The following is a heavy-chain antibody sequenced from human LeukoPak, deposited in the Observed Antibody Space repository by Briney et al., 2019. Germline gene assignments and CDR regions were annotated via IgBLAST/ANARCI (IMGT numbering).Heavy chain of an antibody. V-gene: IGHV3-48*02. Sequence: PGGSLRLSCAASGFTFSSYDMNWVRQAPGKGLEWVSHISTSSSIYYADSVRGRFTISRDNAKNSLYLQMNSLRDEDTAIYYCARAFDDWGQGTLVTVSS. CDR3: ARAFDD. CDR1: GFTFSSYD. J-gene: IGHJ4*02. CDR2: ISTSSSI.